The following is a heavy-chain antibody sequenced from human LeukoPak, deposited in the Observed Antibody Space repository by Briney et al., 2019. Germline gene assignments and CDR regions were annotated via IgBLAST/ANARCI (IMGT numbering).Heavy chain of an antibody. J-gene: IGHJ3*02. V-gene: IGHV3-23*01. CDR1: GFTVSSNY. D-gene: IGHD1-26*01. CDR3: AKSIADIRIVEIDAFDI. Sequence: GGSLRLSCAASGFTVSSNYMSWVRQAPGKGLEWVSAISGNGGSTYYADSVKGRFTISRDNSKNTLYLQMNSLRAEDTAVYYCAKSIADIRIVEIDAFDIWGQGTMVTVSS. CDR2: ISGNGGST.